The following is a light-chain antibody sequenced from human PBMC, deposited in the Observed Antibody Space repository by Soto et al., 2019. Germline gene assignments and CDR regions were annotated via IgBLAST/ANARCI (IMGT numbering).Light chain of an antibody. CDR1: SSDVGSYNL. CDR3: CSYAGSSFYV. V-gene: IGLV2-23*02. Sequence: QSVLTQPASVSGSPGQSITISCTGTSSDVGSYNLVSWYQQHPGKAPKLMIYEVSKRPSGVSNRFSGSKSGNTASLTISWLQAEDEADYYCCSYAGSSFYVFGTGTKVTVL. CDR2: EVS. J-gene: IGLJ1*01.